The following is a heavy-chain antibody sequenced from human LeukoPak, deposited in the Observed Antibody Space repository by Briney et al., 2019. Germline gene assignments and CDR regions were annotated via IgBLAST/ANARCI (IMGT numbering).Heavy chain of an antibody. CDR2: IYYSGST. V-gene: IGHV4-39*01. CDR1: GGSISSSSYY. CDR3: ARPRGVGATVDY. J-gene: IGHJ4*02. Sequence: SKTLSLTCTVSGGSISSSSYYWGWIRQPPGKGLEWIGSIYYSGSTYYNPSLKSRVTISVDTSKNQFSLKLSSVTAADTAVYYCARPRGVGATVDYWGQGTLVTVSS. D-gene: IGHD1-26*01.